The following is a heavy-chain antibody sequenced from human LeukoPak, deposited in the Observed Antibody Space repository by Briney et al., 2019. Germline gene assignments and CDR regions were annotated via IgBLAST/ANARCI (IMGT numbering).Heavy chain of an antibody. CDR3: ARDGGITMFGVVEIDGGGAFDI. D-gene: IGHD3-3*01. V-gene: IGHV1-2*02. CDR2: INPNSGGT. CDR1: GYTFTGYY. Sequence: ASVKVSCKASGYTFTGYYMHWVRQAPGQGLEGMGWINPNSGGTNYAQKFQGRVTMTRDTSISTAYMELSRLRSDDRAVYYCARDGGITMFGVVEIDGGGAFDIWGQGTMVTVSS. J-gene: IGHJ3*02.